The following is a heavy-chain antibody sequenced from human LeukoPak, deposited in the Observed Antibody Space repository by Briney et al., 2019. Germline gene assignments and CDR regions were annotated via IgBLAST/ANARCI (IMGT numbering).Heavy chain of an antibody. J-gene: IGHJ6*03. D-gene: IGHD5-12*01. CDR3: AKGGGYEAQYYYYYLDV. CDR1: GFTFSSYA. V-gene: IGHV3-30*02. Sequence: GGSLRLSCAASGFTFSSYAMHWVRQAPGKGLEWVAFIRYDGSNKYYADSVKGRFTVSRDNSKNTLYLQMKSLRAEDTAVYYCAKGGGYEAQYYYYYLDVWGKGTTVTISS. CDR2: IRYDGSNK.